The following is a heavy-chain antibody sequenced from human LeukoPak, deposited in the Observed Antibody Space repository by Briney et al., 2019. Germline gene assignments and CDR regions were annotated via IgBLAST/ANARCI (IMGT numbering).Heavy chain of an antibody. CDR1: GFTFSSYA. J-gene: IGHJ4*02. D-gene: IGHD6-13*01. Sequence: PGGSLRLSYAASGFTFSSYAMSWVRQAPGKGLEWVSAISGSGGNTYYADSVKGRFTISRDNSKNTLYLQMNSLRAEDTAVYYCAKDARYSSSWYRAFDYWGQGTLVTVSS. V-gene: IGHV3-23*01. CDR2: ISGSGGNT. CDR3: AKDARYSSSWYRAFDY.